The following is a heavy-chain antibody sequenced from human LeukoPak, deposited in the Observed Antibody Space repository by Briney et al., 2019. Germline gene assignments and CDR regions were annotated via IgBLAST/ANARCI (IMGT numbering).Heavy chain of an antibody. D-gene: IGHD3-3*01. CDR1: GGSISSYY. V-gene: IGHV4-59*01. Sequence: SETLSLTCTVSGGSISSYYWSWIRQPPGKGLEWIGYIYYSGSTNYNPSLKSRVTISVDTSKNQFSLKLSSVTAADTAVYYCARLNVLRFLEHDYWGQGTLVTVSS. CDR3: ARLNVLRFLEHDY. J-gene: IGHJ4*02. CDR2: IYYSGST.